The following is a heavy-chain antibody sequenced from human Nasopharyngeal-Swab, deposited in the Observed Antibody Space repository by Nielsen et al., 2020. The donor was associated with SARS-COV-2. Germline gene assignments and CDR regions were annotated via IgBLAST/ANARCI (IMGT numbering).Heavy chain of an antibody. V-gene: IGHV4-61*02. D-gene: IGHD3-22*01. CDR1: GGSISSGSYY. CDR2: IYTSGST. CDR3: ARGAYDSSGYNPGGDLPDI. Sequence: SETLSLTCTVSGGSISSGSYYWSWIRQPAGKGLEWIGRIYTSGSTNYNPSLKSRVTISVDTSKNQFSLKLSSVTAADTAVYYCARGAYDSSGYNPGGDLPDIWGQGTMVTVSS. J-gene: IGHJ3*02.